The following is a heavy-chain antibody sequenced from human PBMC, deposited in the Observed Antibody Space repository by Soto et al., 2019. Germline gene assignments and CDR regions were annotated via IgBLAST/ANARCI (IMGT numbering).Heavy chain of an antibody. Sequence: PSETLSLTCTVSGASITYGAYSWSWIRQTPGKGLEWIGYINHLETTFYNPSFESRLTLSIDRTKNQFSLNLKSMSAADRAVYFCDRGGGFGSFDYWGQGSLVTVSS. J-gene: IGHJ4*02. V-gene: IGHV4-30-2*01. CDR3: DRGGGFGSFDY. D-gene: IGHD3-10*01. CDR2: INHLETT. CDR1: GASITYGAYS.